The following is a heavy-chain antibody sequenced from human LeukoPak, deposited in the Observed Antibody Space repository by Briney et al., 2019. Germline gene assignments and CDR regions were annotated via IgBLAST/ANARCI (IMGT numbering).Heavy chain of an antibody. Sequence: PSETLSLTCAVYGGSFSGYYWSWIRQPPGKGLEWIGEINHSGSTNYNPSLKSRVTISVDTSKNQFSLKLSSVTAADTAVYYCARGAGAGSLHRHWGQGTLVTVSS. D-gene: IGHD4-11*01. CDR3: ARGAGAGSLHRH. CDR1: GGSFSGYY. V-gene: IGHV4-34*01. CDR2: INHSGST. J-gene: IGHJ4*02.